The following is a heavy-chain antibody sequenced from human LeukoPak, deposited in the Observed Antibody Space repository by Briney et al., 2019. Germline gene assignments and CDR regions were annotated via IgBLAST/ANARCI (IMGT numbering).Heavy chain of an antibody. Sequence: SETLSLTCTVSGGSINNYYWTWIRQPPGKGLEWIGYIYYSGSTNYNPSLKSRVTISVDTSKNQFSLKLSSVTTADTAVYFCARHASMSPYYYYMDVWGKGTTVTVSS. CDR2: IYYSGST. V-gene: IGHV4-59*01. J-gene: IGHJ6*03. CDR1: GGSINNYY. CDR3: ARHASMSPYYYYMDV. D-gene: IGHD2/OR15-2a*01.